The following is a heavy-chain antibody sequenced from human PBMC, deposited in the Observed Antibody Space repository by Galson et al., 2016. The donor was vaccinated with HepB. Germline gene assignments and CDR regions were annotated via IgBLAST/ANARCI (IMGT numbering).Heavy chain of an antibody. Sequence: QSGAEVKKPGESLRISCKVSGYSFNSYWIGWVRQMPGKGLEWMGIIYPGDSDTRYSPSFQGQVTISVDKSISTAYLQWSSLKASDTAIYYCARGAGLRNWFDPWGQGTLFLGSS. J-gene: IGHJ5*02. V-gene: IGHV5-51*01. CDR3: ARGAGLRNWFDP. CDR2: IYPGDSDT. CDR1: GYSFNSYW. D-gene: IGHD2-21*02.